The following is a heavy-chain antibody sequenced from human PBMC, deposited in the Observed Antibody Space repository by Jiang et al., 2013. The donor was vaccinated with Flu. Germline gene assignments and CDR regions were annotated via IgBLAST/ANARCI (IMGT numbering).Heavy chain of an antibody. D-gene: IGHD1-1*01. CDR3: ARARGSTKPYYFDY. Sequence: KGRFTISRDNAKNSLYLQMNSLRAEDTAVYYCARARGSTKPYYFDYWGQGTLGHRLL. J-gene: IGHJ4*02. V-gene: IGHV3-11*06.